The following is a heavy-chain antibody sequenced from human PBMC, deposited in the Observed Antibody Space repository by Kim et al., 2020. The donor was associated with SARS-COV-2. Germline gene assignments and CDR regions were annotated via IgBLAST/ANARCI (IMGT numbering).Heavy chain of an antibody. D-gene: IGHD1-26*01. CDR3: ARGGRTAYV. CDR2: IKQGGGEK. Sequence: GGSLRLSCVGSGFTFSYYFMSWVRQAPGKGLEWVANIKQGGGEKKYVASVRGRFTISRDNDRSSMYLQMDSLRAEDTGYYFCARGGRTAYV. V-gene: IGHV3-7*01. CDR1: GFTFSYYF. J-gene: IGHJ3*01.